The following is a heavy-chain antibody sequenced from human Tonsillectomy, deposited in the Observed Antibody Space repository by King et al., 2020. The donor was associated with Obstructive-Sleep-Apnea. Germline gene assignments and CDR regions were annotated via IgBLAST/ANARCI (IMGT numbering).Heavy chain of an antibody. V-gene: IGHV3-30*02. CDR2: IRFDGSNK. CDR3: AKDFRGVRSGGNQGSLDY. CDR1: GFTFSSYG. Sequence: VQLVESGGGVVQPGRSLRLSCAASGFTFSSYGMHWVRQAPGKGLEWVAFIRFDGSNKYYADSVKGRFTISRDNSKNTLYLQMNSLRAEDTAVYYCAKDFRGVRSGGNQGSLDYWGQGTLVTVSS. D-gene: IGHD2-15*01. J-gene: IGHJ4*02.